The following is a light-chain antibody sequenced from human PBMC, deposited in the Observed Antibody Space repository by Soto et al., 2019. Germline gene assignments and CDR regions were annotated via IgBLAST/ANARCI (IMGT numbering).Light chain of an antibody. J-gene: IGKJ1*01. CDR1: QTISSR. V-gene: IGKV1-39*01. CDR3: QQSYSTPWT. CDR2: AAS. Sequence: DIQMTQSPFTLSASVGDRVAITCRASQTISSRLAWHQQKPGKAPKVLIYAASTLQSGVPSRFSGSGSGTDFTLTISSLQPEDFATYYCQQSYSTPWTFGQGTKVDIK.